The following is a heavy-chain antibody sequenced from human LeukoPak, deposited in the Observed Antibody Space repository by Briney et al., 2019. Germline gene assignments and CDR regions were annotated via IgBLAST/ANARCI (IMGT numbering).Heavy chain of an antibody. V-gene: IGHV3-30-3*01. J-gene: IGHJ5*02. CDR1: QFTFSSNV. D-gene: IGHD3-10*01. Sequence: GRSLRLSCVAPQFTFSSNVMHWVRQAPGKGLEWVAGISHDGGTKYYAESLNGRFTISRDNSKNTLYLQMNSLRAEDTAVYYCARFYGSGSYYNVHWLDPWGQGTLVTVSS. CDR2: ISHDGGTK. CDR3: ARFYGSGSYYNVHWLDP.